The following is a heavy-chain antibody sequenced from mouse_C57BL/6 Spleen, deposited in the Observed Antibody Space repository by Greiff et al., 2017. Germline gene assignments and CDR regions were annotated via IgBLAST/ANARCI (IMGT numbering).Heavy chain of an antibody. CDR3: ARSWGYDSYFDY. CDR1: GFTFSDYG. Sequence: EVKLVESGGGLVKPGGSLKLSCAASGFTFSDYGMHWVRQAPEKGLEWVAYISSGSSTIYYADTVKGRFTISRYNANNTLFLQMTSLRSEDTAMYYCARSWGYDSYFDYWGQGTTLTVSS. CDR2: ISSGSSTI. J-gene: IGHJ2*01. D-gene: IGHD2-4*01. V-gene: IGHV5-17*01.